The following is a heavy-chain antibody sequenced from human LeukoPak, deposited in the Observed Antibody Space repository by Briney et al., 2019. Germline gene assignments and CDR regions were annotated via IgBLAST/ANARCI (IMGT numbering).Heavy chain of an antibody. CDR3: ARVVVAAAGTEGDAFDI. CDR1: GYTFTSYY. D-gene: IGHD6-13*01. CDR2: INPSGGST. J-gene: IGHJ3*02. Sequence: RASVKVSCKASGYTFTSYYMHWVRQAPGQGLEWMGIINPSGGSTSYAQKFQGRVTITADESTSTAYMELSSLRSEDTAVYYCARVVVAAAGTEGDAFDIWGQGTMVTVSS. V-gene: IGHV1-46*01.